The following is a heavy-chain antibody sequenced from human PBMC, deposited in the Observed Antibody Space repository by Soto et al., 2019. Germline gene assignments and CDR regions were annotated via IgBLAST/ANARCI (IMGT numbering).Heavy chain of an antibody. Sequence: QITLKESGPTLVKPTQTLTLTCTFSGLSLSTTGVGVGWIRQPPGKALEWLALIYWDDDKRYSPSLKSRLTIAKATSKNQWVLTQTNMYPLDTAIYDCVQSRCGGDCLQSYSSHSYYGLAVWGQGTTVTVSS. CDR2: IYWDDDK. J-gene: IGHJ6*02. V-gene: IGHV2-5*02. D-gene: IGHD2-21*02. CDR3: VQSRCGGDCLQSYSSHSYYGLAV. CDR1: GLSLSTTGVG.